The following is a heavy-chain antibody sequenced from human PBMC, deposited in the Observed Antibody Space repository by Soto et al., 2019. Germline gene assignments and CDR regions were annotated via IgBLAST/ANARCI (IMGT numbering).Heavy chain of an antibody. CDR3: ARVDIVKPPAPRPHYYYGLDV. Sequence: QVHLVQSGAEVKKPGASVKVSCKASGYTFTNYDITWVRQAPGQGLEWMGWISAYNGNTNYAQNFQGRVTMTTDTSTSTAYMALRSLGSDDTAVYYCARVDIVKPPAPRPHYYYGLDVWGQGTTVTVSS. CDR2: ISAYNGNT. CDR1: GYTFTNYD. V-gene: IGHV1-18*01. J-gene: IGHJ6*02. D-gene: IGHD2-2*03.